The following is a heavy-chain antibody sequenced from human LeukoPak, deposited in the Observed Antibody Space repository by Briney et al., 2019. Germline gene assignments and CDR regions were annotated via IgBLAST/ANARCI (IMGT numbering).Heavy chain of an antibody. D-gene: IGHD3-9*01. J-gene: IGHJ4*02. CDR3: ARGGGEYYDILTGYQEFDY. CDR1: GGSISSYY. Sequence: SETLSLTCTVSGGSISSYYWSWIRQPPGKGLEWIGYIYYSGSTNYNPSLKSRVTISVDTSKNQFSLKLSSVTAADTAVYYWARGGGEYYDILTGYQEFDYWGQGTLVTVSS. V-gene: IGHV4-59*01. CDR2: IYYSGST.